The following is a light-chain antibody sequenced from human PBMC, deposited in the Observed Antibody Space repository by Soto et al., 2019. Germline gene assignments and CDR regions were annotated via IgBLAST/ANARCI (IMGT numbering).Light chain of an antibody. CDR1: QSVSSN. CDR2: GAS. CDR3: QQYNTWPL. V-gene: IGKV3-15*01. J-gene: IGKJ2*01. Sequence: EIVMTQSPATLSVSPGERATLSCRASQSVSSNLSWYQQKPGKAPRLLIYGASTSATGIPARFSGSGSGTEFTLTISSLQSEDFAVYYCQQYNTWPLFGQGTKLEIK.